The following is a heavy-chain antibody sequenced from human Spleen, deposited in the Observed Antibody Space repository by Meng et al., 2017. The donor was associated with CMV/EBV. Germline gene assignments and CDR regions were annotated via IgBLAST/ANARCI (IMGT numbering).Heavy chain of an antibody. CDR1: GGSIITTNW. D-gene: IGHD3/OR15-3a*01. V-gene: IGHV4-4*02. J-gene: IGHJ4*02. CDR2: VYHPGNT. Sequence: SLTCAVSGGSIITTNWWSWVRQPPGKGLEWIGEVYHPGNTHYNPSLKSRVTMSVDKSRNQFSMWLSSLTAADTAVYYCARWTDGSFDYWGQGTLVTVSS. CDR3: ARWTDGSFDY.